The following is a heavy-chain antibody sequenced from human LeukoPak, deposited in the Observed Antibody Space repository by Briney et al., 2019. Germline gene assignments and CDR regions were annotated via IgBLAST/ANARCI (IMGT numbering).Heavy chain of an antibody. V-gene: IGHV3-23*01. CDR2: ISGSGNST. J-gene: IGHJ4*02. CDR3: ARDQWELDY. CDR1: GFTFSSFA. D-gene: IGHD1-26*01. Sequence: GGSLRLSCAASGFTFSSFAMSWVRQAPGKGLEWVSVISGSGNSTYYADSVKGRFTVSRDNSKNTLYLQMNSLRPEDTAAYYCARDQWELDYWGQGTLVTVSS.